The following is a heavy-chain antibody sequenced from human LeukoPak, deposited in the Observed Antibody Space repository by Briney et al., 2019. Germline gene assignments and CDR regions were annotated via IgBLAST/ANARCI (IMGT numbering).Heavy chain of an antibody. CDR2: ISGSGGST. J-gene: IGHJ3*02. CDR3: ANSSGSYYAFDI. D-gene: IGHD1-26*01. CDR1: GFTFSSYA. Sequence: GGSLRLSCAASGFTFSSYAMSWVRQAPGKGLEWVSAISGSGGSTYYADSVKGRFTISRDNSKNTLYLQMNSLRAEDTAVYYCANSSGSYYAFDIWGQGTMVTVSS. V-gene: IGHV3-23*01.